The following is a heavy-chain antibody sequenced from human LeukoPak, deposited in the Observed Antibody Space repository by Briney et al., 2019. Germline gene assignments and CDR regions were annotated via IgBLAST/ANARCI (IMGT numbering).Heavy chain of an antibody. CDR2: IIPILGIV. Sequence: SVKVSCKASGGTFSSHAITWVRQAPGQGLEWMGRIIPILGIVNYAQKFQGRVTFTADKSTSTAYMELSSLRSEDTAVYYCAREPTLKNEDIVVVGNKGSHYYGMDVWGQGTTVTVSS. CDR3: AREPTLKNEDIVVVGNKGSHYYGMDV. D-gene: IGHD2-2*01. J-gene: IGHJ6*02. V-gene: IGHV1-69*04. CDR1: GGTFSSHA.